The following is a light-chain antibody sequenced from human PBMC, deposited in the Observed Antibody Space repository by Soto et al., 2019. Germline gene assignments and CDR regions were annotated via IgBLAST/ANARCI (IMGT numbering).Light chain of an antibody. CDR2: EGN. CDR3: CSYAGRSTLI. V-gene: IGLV2-23*01. CDR1: SGDIGTYNL. J-gene: IGLJ2*01. Sequence: QSALTQPASVSGSPGQSSTIAGTGTSGDIGTYNLVSWYQQYPSRAPKRIIFEGNKRPSGVSGRFSASTSGNTASLAISGLQAEDEADYHCCSYAGRSTLICGGGTKLTVL.